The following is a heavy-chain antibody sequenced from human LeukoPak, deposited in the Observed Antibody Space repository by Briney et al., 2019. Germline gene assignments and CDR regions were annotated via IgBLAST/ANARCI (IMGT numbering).Heavy chain of an antibody. J-gene: IGHJ4*02. D-gene: IGHD3-10*01. CDR2: FHYSGST. V-gene: IGHV4-39*01. CDR1: GVSISSTTYY. Sequence: SETLSLTCTVSGVSISSTTYYWGWIRQPPGGGLEWIGSFHYSGSTYYNPSLKSRVTVSIDTAKNQFSLRLNSVTAADTSVYYCAAVYGSGSHYFDYWGQGTLVTVSP. CDR3: AAVYGSGSHYFDY.